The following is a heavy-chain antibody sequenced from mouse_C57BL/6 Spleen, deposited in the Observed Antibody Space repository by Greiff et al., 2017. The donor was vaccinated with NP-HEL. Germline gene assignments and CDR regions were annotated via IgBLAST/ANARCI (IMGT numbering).Heavy chain of an antibody. J-gene: IGHJ4*01. CDR2: INPSNGGT. CDR3: ARWRIYSNYDYYAMDY. CDR1: GYTFTSYW. D-gene: IGHD2-5*01. Sequence: QVQLQQPGTELVKPGASVKLSCKASGYTFTSYWMHWVKQRPGQGLEWIGNINPSNGGTNYNEKFKSKATLTVDKSSSTAYMQLSSLTSEDSAVYYCARWRIYSNYDYYAMDYWGQGTSVTVSS. V-gene: IGHV1-53*01.